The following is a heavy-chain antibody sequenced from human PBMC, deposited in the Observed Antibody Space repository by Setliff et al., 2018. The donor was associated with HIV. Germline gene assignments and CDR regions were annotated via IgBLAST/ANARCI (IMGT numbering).Heavy chain of an antibody. Sequence: GASVKVSCKASGYTFTSYYLHWVRQAPGQGLEWMGMINPSGGSASYAQRFRGRVTITTDESTSTAYMELNSLRSEDTAMYYCATLDYYGSQTYNLALHYWGQGTLVTVSS. J-gene: IGHJ4*02. V-gene: IGHV1-46*01. D-gene: IGHD3-10*01. CDR3: ATLDYYGSQTYNLALHY. CDR2: INPSGGSA. CDR1: GYTFTSYY.